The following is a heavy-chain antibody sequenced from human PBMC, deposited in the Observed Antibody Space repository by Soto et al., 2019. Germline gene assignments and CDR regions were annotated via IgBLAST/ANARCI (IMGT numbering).Heavy chain of an antibody. Sequence: PGESLKISCKGSGYSFTIYWIGWVRQMPGKGLEWMGIIYPGDSDTRYSPSFQGQVTISADKSISTAYLQWSSLKASDTATYSCARHGPRVYYANSDYYYFGMDVWGQGTTVTVAS. J-gene: IGHJ6*02. CDR1: GYSFTIYW. CDR2: IYPGDSDT. CDR3: ARHGPRVYYANSDYYYFGMDV. V-gene: IGHV5-51*01. D-gene: IGHD3-22*01.